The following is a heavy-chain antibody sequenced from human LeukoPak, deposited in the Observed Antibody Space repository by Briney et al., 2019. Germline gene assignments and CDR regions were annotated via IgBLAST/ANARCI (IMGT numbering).Heavy chain of an antibody. CDR2: INHSGST. CDR3: ARRPRGWLRLIGNYFDY. V-gene: IGHV4-34*01. Sequence: PSETLSLTCAVYGGSFSGYYWSWIRQPPGKGLEWIGEINHSGSTNYNPSLKSRVTISVDTSKNQFSLKLSSVTAADTAVYYCARRPRGWLRLIGNYFDYWGQGTLVTVSS. CDR1: GGSFSGYY. J-gene: IGHJ4*02. D-gene: IGHD5-12*01.